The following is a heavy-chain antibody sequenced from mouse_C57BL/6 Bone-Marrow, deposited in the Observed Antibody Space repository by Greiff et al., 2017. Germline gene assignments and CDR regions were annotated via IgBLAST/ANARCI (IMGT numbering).Heavy chain of an antibody. V-gene: IGHV1-53*01. J-gene: IGHJ4*01. CDR2: INPSNGGT. CDR1: GYTFTSYW. CDR3: ARLRYVGYAMDY. Sequence: VQLQQPGTELVKPGASVKLSCKASGYTFTSYWMHWVKQRPGQGLEWIGNINPSNGGTNYNEKFKGKATLTVDKSSSTAYMQLSSLPSEDSSVYYCARLRYVGYAMDYWGQGTSVTVSS. D-gene: IGHD1-1*01.